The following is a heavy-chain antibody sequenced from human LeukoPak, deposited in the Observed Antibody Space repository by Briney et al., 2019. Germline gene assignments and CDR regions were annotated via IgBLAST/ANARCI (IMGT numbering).Heavy chain of an antibody. Sequence: GSLRLSCAASGFTFSSYAMSWVRQAPGKGLEWVSYISSSGSTIYYADSVKGRSTISRDNAKNSLYLQMNSLRAEDTAVYYCAKDGRPAATYYYYYYYMDVWGKGTTVTVSS. J-gene: IGHJ6*03. D-gene: IGHD2-2*01. CDR1: GFTFSSYA. CDR2: ISSSGSTI. V-gene: IGHV3-48*04. CDR3: AKDGRPAATYYYYYYYMDV.